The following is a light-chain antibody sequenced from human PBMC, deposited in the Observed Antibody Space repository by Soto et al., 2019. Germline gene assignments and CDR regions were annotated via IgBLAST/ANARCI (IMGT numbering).Light chain of an antibody. CDR3: QQYKNWPQT. V-gene: IGKV3-15*01. J-gene: IGKJ1*01. Sequence: ERVMTQSPATLSVSPGERATLSCRAIQSVSRNLAWYQQKAGKAPRLLIYGASTRATGIPARFSGSGSGTEFTLTISSLQSEDFAVYYCQQYKNWPQTFGQGTKVDIK. CDR1: QSVSRN. CDR2: GAS.